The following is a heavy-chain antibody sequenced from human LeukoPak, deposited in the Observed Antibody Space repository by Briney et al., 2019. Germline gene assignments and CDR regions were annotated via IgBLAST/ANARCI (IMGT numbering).Heavy chain of an antibody. CDR1: GGSFGGYY. D-gene: IGHD2-2*01. Sequence: ASETLSLTCAVYGGSFGGYYWSWIRQPPGKGLEWIGEINHSGSTNYNPSLKSRVTISVDTSKNQFSLKLSSVTAADTAVYYCARGAPSVVPAALNWFDPWGQGTLVTVSS. CDR3: ARGAPSVVPAALNWFDP. V-gene: IGHV4-34*01. J-gene: IGHJ5*02. CDR2: INHSGST.